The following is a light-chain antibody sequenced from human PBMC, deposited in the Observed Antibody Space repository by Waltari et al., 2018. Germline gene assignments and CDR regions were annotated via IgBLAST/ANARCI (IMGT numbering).Light chain of an antibody. CDR2: AAS. CDR1: QSISRT. J-gene: IGKJ1*01. CDR3: QHYLRLPVT. Sequence: EIVFTQSPGTLSLSPGERATLSCRASQSISRTLVWYQKKPGQAPRLLIYAASTRATGIPDRFSGSGSGTDFSLTISRLEPEDFAVYYCQHYLRLPVTFGQGTKVEIK. V-gene: IGKV3-20*01.